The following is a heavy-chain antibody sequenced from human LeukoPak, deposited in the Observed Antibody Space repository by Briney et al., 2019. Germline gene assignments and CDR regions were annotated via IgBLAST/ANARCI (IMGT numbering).Heavy chain of an antibody. V-gene: IGHV3-30*02. Sequence: GGSLRLSCAASGFTFRSYGMHWVRQAPGKGLEWVAIIRYDGTNKYYADSVKGRFTISRDNSKNTLYLQMNSLRSEDTAVYYCATSPRSGNYYYYYYYMDVWGKGTTVTISS. CDR2: IRYDGTNK. CDR3: ATSPRSGNYYYYYYYMDV. J-gene: IGHJ6*03. D-gene: IGHD3-10*01. CDR1: GFTFRSYG.